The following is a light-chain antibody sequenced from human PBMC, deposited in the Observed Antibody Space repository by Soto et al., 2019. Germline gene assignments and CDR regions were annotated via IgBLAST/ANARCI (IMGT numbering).Light chain of an antibody. CDR2: GNS. CDR1: SSNFGAGYD. Sequence: QAVVTQPPSVSGAPGQRVTISCTGSSSNFGAGYDVHWYQQLPGTAPKLLIYGNSHRPSGVPDRFSGSKSGTSASLAITGLRAEDEADYYCQSYDSSLSGWVFGGGTKLTVL. J-gene: IGLJ3*02. V-gene: IGLV1-40*01. CDR3: QSYDSSLSGWV.